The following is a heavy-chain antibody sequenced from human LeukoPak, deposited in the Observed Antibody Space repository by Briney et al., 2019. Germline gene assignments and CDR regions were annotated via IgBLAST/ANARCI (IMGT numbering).Heavy chain of an antibody. J-gene: IGHJ4*02. Sequence: TSSETLSLTCSVSGGFNTHYYWSWIRQPPGKGLEWIGYIYHSGSTNYNPSLKSRVTISVDTSKNHFSLKLSSVTAADTAVYYCARLDSSSAGNYWGQGTLVTVSS. V-gene: IGHV4-59*01. D-gene: IGHD6-6*01. CDR2: IYHSGST. CDR1: GGFNTHYY. CDR3: ARLDSSSAGNY.